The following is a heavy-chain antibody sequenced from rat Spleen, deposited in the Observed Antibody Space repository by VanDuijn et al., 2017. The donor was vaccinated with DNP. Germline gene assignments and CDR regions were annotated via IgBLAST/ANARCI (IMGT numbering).Heavy chain of an antibody. CDR3: IRWNSGHFDY. V-gene: IGHV5-22*01. Sequence: EVQLVESGGGLVQPGRSLKLSCAASGFTFSDYYMAWVRQAQTKGLEWVAYIGSDGYAPYYGDSVKGRFTISRDNAKSTLYLQMNSLRYEDMATYYCIRWNSGHFDYWGQGVMVTVSS. CDR2: IGSDGYAP. J-gene: IGHJ2*01. CDR1: GFTFSDYY. D-gene: IGHD4-3*01.